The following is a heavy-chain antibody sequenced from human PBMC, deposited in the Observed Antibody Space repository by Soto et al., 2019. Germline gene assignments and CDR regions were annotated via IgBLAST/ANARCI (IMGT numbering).Heavy chain of an antibody. CDR3: ARPSGSYYYFDY. CDR1: GFTFSSYA. Sequence: QVQLVESGGGVVQPGRSLRLSCAASGFTFSSYAMHWVRQAPGKGLEWVAVISYDGSNKYYADSVKGRFTIPRDNSKNTLYLQMNSLRAEDTAVYYCARPSGSYYYFDYWGQGTLVTVSS. V-gene: IGHV3-30-3*01. J-gene: IGHJ4*02. CDR2: ISYDGSNK. D-gene: IGHD1-26*01.